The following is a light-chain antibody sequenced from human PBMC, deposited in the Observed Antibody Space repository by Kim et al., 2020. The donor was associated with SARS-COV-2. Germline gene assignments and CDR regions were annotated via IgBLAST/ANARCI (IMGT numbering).Light chain of an antibody. CDR3: SSYTSSSTLDV. J-gene: IGLJ1*01. CDR1: SSAIGGYTY. V-gene: IGLV2-14*03. Sequence: QPLPIASTATSSAIGGYTYVTWYQQHPGKVPKLMIFDVSNRPTGVSGRFSGSKAGNTASMTISGLQADDEADYYCSSYTSSSTLDVFGTGTKVTVL. CDR2: DVS.